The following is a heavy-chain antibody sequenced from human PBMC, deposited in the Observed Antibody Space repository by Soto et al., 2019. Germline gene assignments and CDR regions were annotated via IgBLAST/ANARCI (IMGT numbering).Heavy chain of an antibody. CDR3: AKSVVGGYYYYYYGMDF. J-gene: IGHJ6*02. D-gene: IGHD1-26*01. CDR1: GFTFSTYG. V-gene: IGHV3-30*18. Sequence: QVQLVESGGGVVQPGRSLRLSCAASGFTFSTYGMYWVRQAPGKGLEWVSVISYDGSNKYYTDSVKGRFTISRDNSKNTLFLQMNSLRVDDTAVYYCAKSVVGGYYYYYYGMDFWGQGTTVTVSS. CDR2: ISYDGSNK.